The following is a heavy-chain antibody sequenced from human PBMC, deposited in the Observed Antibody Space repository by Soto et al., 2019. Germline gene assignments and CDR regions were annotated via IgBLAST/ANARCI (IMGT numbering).Heavy chain of an antibody. CDR2: IIPICGTA. D-gene: IGHD2-2*01. CDR1: GGTFSSYA. J-gene: IGHJ6*02. CDR3: AGHVPAAGYYYGMTV. Sequence: QVQLVQSGAEVKKPGSSVKVSCQASGGTFSSYAISWMRQAPGQGLEWMRGIIPICGTANYAQKHQGRVTITADECTSTAYMELTSLRFEDTAVYYCAGHVPAAGYYYGMTVGGQGTTVTVSS. V-gene: IGHV1-69*12.